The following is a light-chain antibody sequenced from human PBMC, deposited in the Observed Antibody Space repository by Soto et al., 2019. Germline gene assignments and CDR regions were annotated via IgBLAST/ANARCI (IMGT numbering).Light chain of an antibody. CDR1: QSISSY. J-gene: IGKJ1*01. V-gene: IGKV1-39*01. Sequence: DIQMTPSPSSLSASVGDKVTITCRASQSISSYLNWYQQKPGKAPKLLIYAASSLQSGVPSRFSGSGSGTDFTLTISSLQPEDFATYYCQQCYSTPWTFGQGTAVEI. CDR3: QQCYSTPWT. CDR2: AAS.